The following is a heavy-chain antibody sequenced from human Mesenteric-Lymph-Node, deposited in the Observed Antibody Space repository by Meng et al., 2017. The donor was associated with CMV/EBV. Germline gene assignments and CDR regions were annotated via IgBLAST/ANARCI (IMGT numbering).Heavy chain of an antibody. V-gene: IGHV7-4-1*02. CDR3: ARGDNDY. CDR1: GYTFPRYS. Sequence: SVQVSCRASGYTFPRYSMNWVRQAPGQGLEWMGWINTNTGHATYAQGFTGRFVLSLDSSVSTAFLQISSLKAEDTAVYYCARGDNDYWGQGTLVTVSS. J-gene: IGHJ4*02. CDR2: INTNTGHA.